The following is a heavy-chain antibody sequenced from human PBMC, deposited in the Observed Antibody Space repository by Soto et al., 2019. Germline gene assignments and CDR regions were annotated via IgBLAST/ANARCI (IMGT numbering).Heavy chain of an antibody. V-gene: IGHV4-61*08. CDR1: GGSISSGGCY. J-gene: IGHJ4*02. Sequence: SETLSLTCTVSGGSISSGGCYWNWIRQHPGKGLEWIGYIYYSGSTKYNPSLKSRVTISVDSSKNQFSLKVNSVTAADTAVYYCARAYGGDWAHDYWGQGTLVTVSS. D-gene: IGHD2-21*02. CDR2: IYYSGST. CDR3: ARAYGGDWAHDY.